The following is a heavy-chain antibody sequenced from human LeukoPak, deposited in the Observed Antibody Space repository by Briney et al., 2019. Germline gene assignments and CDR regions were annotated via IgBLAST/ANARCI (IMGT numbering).Heavy chain of an antibody. J-gene: IGHJ4*02. CDR3: ASWDSSGWYYFDY. CDR2: INPNSGGT. V-gene: IGHV1-2*02. D-gene: IGHD6-19*01. CDR1: GYTFTSYY. Sequence: GASVKVSCKASGYTFTSYYMHWVRQAPGQGLEWMGWINPNSGGTNYAQKFQGRVTMTRDTSISTAYMEPSRLRSDDTAVYYCASWDSSGWYYFDYWGQGTLVTVSS.